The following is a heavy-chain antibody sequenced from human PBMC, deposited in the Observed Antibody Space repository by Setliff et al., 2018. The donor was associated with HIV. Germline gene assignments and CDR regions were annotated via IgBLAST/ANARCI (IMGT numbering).Heavy chain of an antibody. CDR3: AKDPRAAVATICDY. CDR1: GFTFSSYA. D-gene: IGHD5-12*01. J-gene: IGHJ4*02. V-gene: IGHV3-23*01. Sequence: GGSLRLSCAASGFTFSSYAMSWVRQAPGKGLEWVSAISGSGGSTYYADSVKGRFTISRDNSKNTLYLQMNSLRAEDTAVYYYAKDPRAAVATICDYWGQGTLVTVSS. CDR2: ISGSGGST.